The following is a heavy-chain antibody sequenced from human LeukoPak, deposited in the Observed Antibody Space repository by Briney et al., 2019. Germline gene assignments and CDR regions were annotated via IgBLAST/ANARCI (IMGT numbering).Heavy chain of an antibody. D-gene: IGHD2-2*01. Sequence: LPGGSLRLSCAASGFSFSTSSMSWVRQTPGKGLEWISYIRGSSTTIYYADSVKGRFTISRDNARNSLYLQMNDLRAEDTGVYSCARDARSHCGTDACYGPYFDYWGQGSLVTVSS. CDR2: IRGSSTTI. CDR3: ARDARSHCGTDACYGPYFDY. V-gene: IGHV3-48*01. CDR1: GFSFSTSS. J-gene: IGHJ4*02.